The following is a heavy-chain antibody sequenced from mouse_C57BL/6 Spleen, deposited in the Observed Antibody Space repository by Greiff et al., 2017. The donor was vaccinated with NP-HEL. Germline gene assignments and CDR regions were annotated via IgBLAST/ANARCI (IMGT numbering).Heavy chain of an antibody. D-gene: IGHD2-5*01. CDR1: GYTFTSYW. CDR2: IYPGSGST. Sequence: QVQLQQSGAELVKPGASVKMSCKASGYTFTSYWITWVKQRPGQGLEWIGDIYPGSGSTNYNEKFKSKATLTVDTSSSTAYMQLSSLTSEDSAVYYCARYRYSNYEGFYAMDYWGQGTSVTVSS. J-gene: IGHJ4*01. V-gene: IGHV1-55*01. CDR3: ARYRYSNYEGFYAMDY.